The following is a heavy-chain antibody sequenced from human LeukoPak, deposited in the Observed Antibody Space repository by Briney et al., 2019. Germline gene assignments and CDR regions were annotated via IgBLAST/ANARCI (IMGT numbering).Heavy chain of an antibody. CDR3: ASEPYYDILTGYGDNG. CDR1: GGSISSSSYY. V-gene: IGHV4-39*07. CDR2: IYYSGST. D-gene: IGHD3-9*01. J-gene: IGHJ4*02. Sequence: SEPLSLPSTVSGGSISSSSYYWGWIRQPPGKGLEWIGSIYYSGSTYYNPSLKSRVTISADTSKNQFSLKLSSVTAADTAVYYCASEPYYDILTGYGDNGWGQGTLVTVPS.